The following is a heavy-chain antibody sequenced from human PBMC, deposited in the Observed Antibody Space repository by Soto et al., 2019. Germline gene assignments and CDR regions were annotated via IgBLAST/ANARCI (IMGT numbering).Heavy chain of an antibody. J-gene: IGHJ6*02. CDR1: ESTYN. Sequence: GESLKISCVTSESTYNMNWVRQAPGKGLEWVSSISSSSSYIYYADSVKGRFTISRDNAKNSLYLQMNSLRAEDTAVYYCARDLGILTGYYRSNEDYYYYGMDVWGQGTTVTVSS. CDR2: ISSSSSYI. V-gene: IGHV3-21*01. CDR3: ARDLGILTGYYRSNEDYYYYGMDV. D-gene: IGHD3-9*01.